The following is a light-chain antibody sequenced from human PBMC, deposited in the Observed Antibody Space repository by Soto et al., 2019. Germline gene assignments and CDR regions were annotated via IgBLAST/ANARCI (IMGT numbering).Light chain of an antibody. J-gene: IGLJ1*01. CDR2: ANS. CDR3: QSYDSSLSGFYV. V-gene: IGLV1-40*01. Sequence: QPVLTQPPSVSGAPGQRVTISCTGSNSNIGAGYDVHWYQQLPGRAPKLLIYANSNRPSGVPDRFSGSRSGTSASLAITGLQAEDEADYSCQSYDSSLSGFYVFGTGTKVTVL. CDR1: NSNIGAGYD.